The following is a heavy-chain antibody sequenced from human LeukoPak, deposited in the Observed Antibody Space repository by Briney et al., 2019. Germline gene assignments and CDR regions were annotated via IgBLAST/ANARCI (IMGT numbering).Heavy chain of an antibody. CDR2: ISSSSSYI. Sequence: PGGSLRLSCAASGFTFSSYSMNWVRQAPGEGLERVSSISSSSSYIYYADSVKGRFTISRDNAKNSLYLQMNSLRAEDTAVYYCASFNWNYGYYGMDVWGQGTTVTVSS. V-gene: IGHV3-21*01. D-gene: IGHD1-7*01. J-gene: IGHJ6*02. CDR1: GFTFSSYS. CDR3: ASFNWNYGYYGMDV.